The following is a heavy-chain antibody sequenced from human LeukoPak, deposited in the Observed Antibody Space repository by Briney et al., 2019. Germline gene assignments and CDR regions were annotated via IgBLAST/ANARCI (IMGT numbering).Heavy chain of an antibody. CDR2: IIPIFGTA. V-gene: IGHV1-69*06. Sequence: SVKVSCKASGGTFSSYAISWVRQAPGQGLEWMGGIIPIFGTANYAQEFQGRVTMTEDISTDTAYMELSSLRSDDTAMYYCATRTVPTAIHSAFDIWGQGTMVTVSS. CDR3: ATRTVPTAIHSAFDI. D-gene: IGHD2-2*02. J-gene: IGHJ3*02. CDR1: GGTFSSYA.